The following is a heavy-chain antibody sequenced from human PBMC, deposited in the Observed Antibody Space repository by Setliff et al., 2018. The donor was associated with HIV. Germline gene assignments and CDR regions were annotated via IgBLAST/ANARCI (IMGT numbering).Heavy chain of an antibody. CDR1: GYTFSDYT. Sequence: ASVKVSCKASGYTFSDYTVNWVRQAPGQSLEWMGWINAGYGNTKYSQKFQGRVTITRDASASTAYVELSSLRSEDTAVYYCARSPGDYLFDYWGQGTLVTVSS. V-gene: IGHV1-3*01. CDR2: INAGYGNT. D-gene: IGHD4-17*01. J-gene: IGHJ4*02. CDR3: ARSPGDYLFDY.